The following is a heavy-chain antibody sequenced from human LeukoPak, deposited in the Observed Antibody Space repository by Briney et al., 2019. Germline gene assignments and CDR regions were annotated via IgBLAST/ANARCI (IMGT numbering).Heavy chain of an antibody. Sequence: KPSETLSLTCTVSGGSISSYYWSWIRQPPGKGLEWIGYIYYSGSTNYNPSLKSRVTISVDTSKNQFSLKLSSVTAADTDVYYCARVWVEGFRASPYLDYWGQGTLVTVSS. D-gene: IGHD1-26*01. CDR1: GGSISSYY. V-gene: IGHV4-59*01. J-gene: IGHJ4*02. CDR3: ARVWVEGFRASPYLDY. CDR2: IYYSGST.